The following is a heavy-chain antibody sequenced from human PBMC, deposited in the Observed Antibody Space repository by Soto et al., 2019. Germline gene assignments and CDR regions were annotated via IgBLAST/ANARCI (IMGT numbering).Heavy chain of an antibody. CDR1: GRTFSINADF. Sequence: SETLSLTCTVSGRTFSINADFWYLAWIRQPPGKGLEWIGSIDNGGNTYYNPPLKSRVIISVDTSKNQFSLRLSSVTAADTAVYYCARVRSYMLFDYWGQGTLVTVSS. CDR2: IDNGGNT. CDR3: ARVRSYMLFDY. D-gene: IGHD1-26*01. V-gene: IGHV4-39*07. J-gene: IGHJ4*02.